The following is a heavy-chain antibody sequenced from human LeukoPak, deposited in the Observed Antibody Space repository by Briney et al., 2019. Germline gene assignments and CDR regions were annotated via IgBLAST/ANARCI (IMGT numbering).Heavy chain of an antibody. CDR1: GFTFNGHW. CDR3: ARLLGESTIYDL. Sequence: PGGSPRLSCVAPGFTFNGHWMSWVRQAPGKGLEWVASIRQNGNEKYYVDSVKGRFIISRNNAENSLSLQMDSLRDEDAAIYYCARLLGESTIYDLWGQGTLVTVSS. J-gene: IGHJ5*02. CDR2: IRQNGNEK. V-gene: IGHV3-7*01. D-gene: IGHD5/OR15-5a*01.